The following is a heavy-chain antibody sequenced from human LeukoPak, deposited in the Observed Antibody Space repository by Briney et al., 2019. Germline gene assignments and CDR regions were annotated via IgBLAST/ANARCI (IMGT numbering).Heavy chain of an antibody. D-gene: IGHD4-17*01. V-gene: IGHV1-2*02. CDR1: GYTFTGYY. Sequence: EASVKVSCKASGYTFTGYYMHWVRQAPGQGLEWMGWINPNSGGTNYAQKFQGRVTMTRDTSFSTAYMELSRLRSDDTAVYYCARESSGDYVYYYYYMDVWGKGTTVTVSS. CDR3: ARESSGDYVYYYYYMDV. CDR2: INPNSGGT. J-gene: IGHJ6*03.